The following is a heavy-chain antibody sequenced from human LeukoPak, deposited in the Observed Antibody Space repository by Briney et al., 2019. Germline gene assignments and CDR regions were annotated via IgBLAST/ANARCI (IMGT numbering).Heavy chain of an antibody. CDR3: ARGVTDRSRTIFGDLGY. J-gene: IGHJ4*02. D-gene: IGHD3-10*02. V-gene: IGHV1-69*04. CDR1: GGTFSSYA. CDR2: IIPILGIA. Sequence: ASVKVSCKASGGTFSSYAISWVRQAPGQGLEWMGRIIPILGIANYAQKFQGRVTITADKSTSTAYMELSSLRSEDTAVYYCARGVTDRSRTIFGDLGYWGQGTLVTVSS.